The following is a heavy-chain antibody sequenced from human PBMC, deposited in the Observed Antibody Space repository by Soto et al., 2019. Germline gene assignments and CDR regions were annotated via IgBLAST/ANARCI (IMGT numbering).Heavy chain of an antibody. D-gene: IGHD3-3*01. J-gene: IGHJ4*02. CDR1: GFTFSTYA. Sequence: GGSLRLSCAASGFTFSTYAMSWVRQAPGKGLEWVSAISGGGGSTYYADSVKGRFTISRDNSKNTLYLQMNSLRAEDTAVYYCAKKNYDFCSGYPLDYWGQGTLVTVSS. CDR3: AKKNYDFCSGYPLDY. V-gene: IGHV3-23*01. CDR2: ISGGGGST.